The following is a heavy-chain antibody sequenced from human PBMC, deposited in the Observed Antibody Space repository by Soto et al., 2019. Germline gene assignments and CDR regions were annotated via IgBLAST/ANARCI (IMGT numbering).Heavy chain of an antibody. CDR3: ARAGLLLDY. Sequence: QVQLVESGGGVIQPGRSLRLSCAASGFTFSSYGMHWVRQAPGKGLEWVAVIWYGGSDKYYADSVKGRFTISRDNSKNTLYLQMNSLSAEGTAVYYCARAGLLLDYWGQGTLVTVSS. CDR1: GFTFSSYG. J-gene: IGHJ4*02. V-gene: IGHV3-33*01. CDR2: IWYGGSDK. D-gene: IGHD1-26*01.